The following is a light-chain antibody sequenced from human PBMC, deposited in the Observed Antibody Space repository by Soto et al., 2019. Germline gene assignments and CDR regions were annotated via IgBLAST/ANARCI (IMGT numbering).Light chain of an antibody. V-gene: IGKV3-11*01. CDR1: QSVSSY. Sequence: ILLTQSPTTLSLSLGGKATLSCRASQSVSSYLLWYQQKPGQAPRLLIYDASNRATGIPARFSGSGSETDFTLTISSLEPEDFAVYYCQHRMNWPLTFGQGTRLEIK. CDR2: DAS. CDR3: QHRMNWPLT. J-gene: IGKJ5*01.